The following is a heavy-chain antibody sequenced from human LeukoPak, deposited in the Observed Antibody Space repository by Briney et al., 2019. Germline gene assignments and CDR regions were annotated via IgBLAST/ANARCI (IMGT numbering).Heavy chain of an antibody. CDR1: GGTFSSYT. V-gene: IGHV1-69*02. J-gene: IGHJ4*02. Sequence: ASVKVSCKASGGTFSSYTISWVRQAPGQGLEWMGRITPILGIANYAQKFQGRVTITADKSTSTAYMELSSLRSEDTAVYYCASTYDSSGYYFSFDYWGQGTLVTVSS. CDR2: ITPILGIA. CDR3: ASTYDSSGYYFSFDY. D-gene: IGHD3-22*01.